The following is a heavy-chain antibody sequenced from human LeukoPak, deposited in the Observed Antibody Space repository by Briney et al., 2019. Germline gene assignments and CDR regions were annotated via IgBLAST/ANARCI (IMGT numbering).Heavy chain of an antibody. J-gene: IGHJ4*02. D-gene: IGHD5-12*01. CDR1: GFTFSSFA. V-gene: IGHV3-23*01. CDR3: AKDGPYSGYDLAR. Sequence: GGSLRLSCAASGFTFSSFAMSWVRQAPGKGLEWVSSISSSGRGTYYAASVKGRFTISRDTSKNQLYLQMNSLRAEDTAFYYCAKDGPYSGYDLARWGRGTLVTVSS. CDR2: ISSSGRGT.